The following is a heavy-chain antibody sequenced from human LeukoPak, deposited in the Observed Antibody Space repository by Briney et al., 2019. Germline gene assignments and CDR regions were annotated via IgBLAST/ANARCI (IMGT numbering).Heavy chain of an antibody. Sequence: GGSLRLSCAASGFTFSSYGMSWVRQAPGKGLEWVSGISDSGTSTYYADSVKGRFTISRDNSKNTLYLQMNSLRAEDMALYYCAKDASSSIDYFDYWGQGTLVTVSS. D-gene: IGHD6-6*01. J-gene: IGHJ4*02. CDR1: GFTFSSYG. V-gene: IGHV3-23*01. CDR3: AKDASSSIDYFDY. CDR2: ISDSGTST.